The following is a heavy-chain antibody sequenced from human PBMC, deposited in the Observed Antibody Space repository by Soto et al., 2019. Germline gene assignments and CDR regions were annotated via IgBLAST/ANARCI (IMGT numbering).Heavy chain of an antibody. CDR1: GFSFSTYG. CDR3: AKWNGYGDF. J-gene: IGHJ4*02. D-gene: IGHD1-1*01. Sequence: EVQLLESGGGLVQPGGSLRLSCAVSGFSFSTYGVTWVRQAPGKGLEWVCGVSGGSGVTHSADSVKGRFTITGDDSKNTVDLQMHSLRVEDTAVYYCAKWNGYGDFWGQGTLVTVSS. CDR2: VSGGSGVT. V-gene: IGHV3-23*01.